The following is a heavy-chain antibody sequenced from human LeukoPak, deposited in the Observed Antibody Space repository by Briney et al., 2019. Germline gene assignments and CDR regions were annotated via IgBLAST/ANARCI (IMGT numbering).Heavy chain of an antibody. J-gene: IGHJ5*02. Sequence: SETLSLTCTVSGASISSYYWSWIRQPAGKGLEWIGRIYVSGSTTYNPSLESRVTMSLDTSKNQISLKVSSVTAADTAVYYCARDSGTTGEVKFDPWGQGTLVTVSS. V-gene: IGHV4-4*07. CDR3: ARDSGTTGEVKFDP. CDR2: IYVSGST. CDR1: GASISSYY. D-gene: IGHD1-7*01.